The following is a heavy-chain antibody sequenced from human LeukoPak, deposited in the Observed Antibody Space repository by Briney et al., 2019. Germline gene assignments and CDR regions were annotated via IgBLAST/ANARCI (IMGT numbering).Heavy chain of an antibody. V-gene: IGHV3-48*04. J-gene: IGHJ4*02. Sequence: GGSLRLSCAASGFTFSSYSMNWVRQDPGKGLEWVSYISSSSSTIYYADSVKGRFTISRDNAKNSLYLQMNSLRAEDTAVYYCARDRTAEITKYSSSLALDYWGQGTLVTVAS. D-gene: IGHD6-13*01. CDR2: ISSSSSTI. CDR1: GFTFSSYS. CDR3: ARDRTAEITKYSSSLALDY.